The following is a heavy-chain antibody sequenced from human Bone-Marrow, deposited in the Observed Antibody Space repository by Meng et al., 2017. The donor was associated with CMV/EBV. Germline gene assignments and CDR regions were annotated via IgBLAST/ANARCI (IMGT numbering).Heavy chain of an antibody. CDR1: GFTFDDYA. Sequence: SLKISCAASGFTFDDYAMHWVRQAPGKGLEWVSGISWNSGSIGYADSVKGRFTISRDNAKNSLYLQMNNLRIEDTAVYYCAKEWQLLGWGQGTLVTVSS. CDR3: AKEWQLLG. CDR2: ISWNSGSI. J-gene: IGHJ4*02. V-gene: IGHV3-9*01. D-gene: IGHD6-6*01.